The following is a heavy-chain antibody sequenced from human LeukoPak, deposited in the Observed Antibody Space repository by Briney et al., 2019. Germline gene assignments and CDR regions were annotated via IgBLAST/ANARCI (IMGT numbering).Heavy chain of an antibody. CDR2: ISSSSSYL. D-gene: IGHD3-22*01. CDR3: ARHYYDSSGYYPNWFDP. J-gene: IGHJ5*02. Sequence: TGGSLRLSCAASGFTFSSYSMNWVRQAPGKGLEWVSSISSSSSYLYYADSVKGRFTISRDNAKNSPYLQMNGLRAEDTAVYYCARHYYDSSGYYPNWFDPWGQGTLVTVSS. CDR1: GFTFSSYS. V-gene: IGHV3-21*01.